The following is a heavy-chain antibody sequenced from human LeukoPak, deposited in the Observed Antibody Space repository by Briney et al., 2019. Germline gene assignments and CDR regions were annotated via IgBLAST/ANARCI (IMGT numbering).Heavy chain of an antibody. J-gene: IGHJ4*02. CDR2: IYSGGST. CDR3: AREWDYYDSSGYYGY. V-gene: IGHV3-53*01. CDR1: GFTVSSNY. Sequence: GGSLRLSCAASGFTVSSNYMSWVRQAPGKGLEWVSVIYSGGSTYYADSVKGRFTISGDNSKNTLYLQMNSLRAEDTAVYYCAREWDYYDSSGYYGYWGQGTLVTVSS. D-gene: IGHD3-22*01.